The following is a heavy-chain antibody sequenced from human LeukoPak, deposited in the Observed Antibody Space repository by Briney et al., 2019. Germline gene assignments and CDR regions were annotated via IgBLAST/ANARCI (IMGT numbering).Heavy chain of an antibody. CDR2: ISGSGGST. J-gene: IGHJ6*03. CDR3: AKCWGSYPYYYYYYYMDV. Sequence: GGSLRLSCAASGFTFSNYWMSWVRQAPGKGLEWVSAISGSGGSTYYADSVKGRFTISRDNSKNTLYLQMNSLRAEDTAVYYCAKCWGSYPYYYYYYYMDVWGKGTTVTVPS. V-gene: IGHV3-23*01. CDR1: GFTFSNYW. D-gene: IGHD1-26*01.